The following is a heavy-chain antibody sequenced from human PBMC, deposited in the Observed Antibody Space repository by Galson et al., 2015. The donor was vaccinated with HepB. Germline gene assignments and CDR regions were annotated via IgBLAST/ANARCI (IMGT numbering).Heavy chain of an antibody. V-gene: IGHV4-59*12. Sequence: SETLSLTCTVSGGSISSYYWSWIRQPPGKGLEWIGYIYYSGSTNYNPSLKSRVTISVDTSKNQFSLKLSSVTAADTAAYYCARNSYDFWSGYRLDFFDYWGQGTLVTVSS. J-gene: IGHJ4*02. D-gene: IGHD3-3*01. CDR1: GGSISSYY. CDR3: ARNSYDFWSGYRLDFFDY. CDR2: IYYSGST.